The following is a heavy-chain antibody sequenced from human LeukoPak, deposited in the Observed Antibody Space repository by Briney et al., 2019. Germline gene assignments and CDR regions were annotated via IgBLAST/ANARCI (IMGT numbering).Heavy chain of an antibody. D-gene: IGHD2-15*01. CDR2: IKYDDTVK. CDR3: ARDPDSSAFDY. Sequence: GGSLRLSCTAGGFNFGTYWMSGVRQSPEKGVEVVPNIKYDDTVKNYVDSVQGRFTISRDNPSNSVYMKMASLRPEDTALYYCARDPDSSAFDYWGQGAQVTVSS. V-gene: IGHV3-7*01. CDR1: GFNFGTYW. J-gene: IGHJ4*02.